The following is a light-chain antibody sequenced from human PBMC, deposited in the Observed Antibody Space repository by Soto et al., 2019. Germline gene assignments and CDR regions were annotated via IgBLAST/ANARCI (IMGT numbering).Light chain of an antibody. CDR1: QSVSSY. CDR2: DAS. Sequence: EIVLTQSTATLSLSPGERATLSCRASQSVSSYLAWYQQKPGQAPRLLIYDASKRATGIPARFSRSGSGTDVTVTISSLEPEDFGFYYCQQRINWPPAFGPGTKVDIK. V-gene: IGKV3-11*01. J-gene: IGKJ3*01. CDR3: QQRINWPPA.